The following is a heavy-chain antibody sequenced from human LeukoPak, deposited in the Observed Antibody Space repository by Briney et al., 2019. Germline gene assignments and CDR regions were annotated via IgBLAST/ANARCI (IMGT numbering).Heavy chain of an antibody. J-gene: IGHJ4*02. Sequence: GGSLRLSCAASGFIFTNYFMSWVRQAPGKGLEWVASIKHDGSEKYYVDSVRGRFSISRDNTMNSLYLQMSSLRAEDTAVYYCATDRGWRTSGYYLYYFEYWGQGTLVTYSS. D-gene: IGHD3-3*01. CDR1: GFIFTNYF. CDR3: ATDRGWRTSGYYLYYFEY. V-gene: IGHV3-7*01. CDR2: IKHDGSEK.